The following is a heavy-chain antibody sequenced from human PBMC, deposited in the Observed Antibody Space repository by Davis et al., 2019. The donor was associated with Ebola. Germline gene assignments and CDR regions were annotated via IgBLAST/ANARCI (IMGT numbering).Heavy chain of an antibody. V-gene: IGHV5-51*01. Sequence: GESLKISCKGSGYSFTGYWIGWVRQMPGKGLEWMGIIYPGDSDTRYSPSFQGQVTISADRSISTAFLQWSSLKASDTAMYYCARSRNFYASGDYWGQGTLVTVSS. CDR1: GYSFTGYW. J-gene: IGHJ4*02. CDR2: IYPGDSDT. CDR3: ARSRNFYASGDY. D-gene: IGHD3-10*01.